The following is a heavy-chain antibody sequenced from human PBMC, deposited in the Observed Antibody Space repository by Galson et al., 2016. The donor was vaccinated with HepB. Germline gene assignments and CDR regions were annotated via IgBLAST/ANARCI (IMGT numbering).Heavy chain of an antibody. V-gene: IGHV3-7*03. CDR2: INKDANKK. D-gene: IGHD3-22*01. J-gene: IGHJ3*02. CDR1: GFTFSSYW. CDR3: ARDQSPTADYYYDAFDI. Sequence: SLRLSCAASGFTFSSYWMTWVRQAPGKGLEWVANINKDANKKYYVDSVEGRFTISRDNAKNSLYLQMNSLRAEDTVVYYCARDQSPTADYYYDAFDIWGQGTMVTVSS.